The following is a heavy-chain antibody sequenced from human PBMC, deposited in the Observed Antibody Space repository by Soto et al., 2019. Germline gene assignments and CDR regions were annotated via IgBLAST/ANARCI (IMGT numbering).Heavy chain of an antibody. CDR3: ARVVRYFDTPYGMDV. Sequence: EVQLLESGEGLVQPGGSLKLSCAASGFTFSSYAMSWVRQAPGKGLEWVSGIGGSGGNTYYADSVKGRFNISRDNSKNTLFLQMNSLRAEDTAEYYCARVVRYFDTPYGMDVWGQGTTVTVSS. J-gene: IGHJ6*02. D-gene: IGHD3-9*01. CDR2: IGGSGGNT. CDR1: GFTFSSYA. V-gene: IGHV3-23*01.